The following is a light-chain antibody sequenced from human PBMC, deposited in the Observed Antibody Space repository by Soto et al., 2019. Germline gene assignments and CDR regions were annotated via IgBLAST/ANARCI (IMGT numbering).Light chain of an antibody. Sequence: DIQMTQSPSSLSASVGDRVTITCRASHDISNNLAWNQQKPGKVPKLLIYAASTLHSGVPSRFSGSGAGTDFTLTISGLQPEDAATYYCQKYNSAPPPFGPGTKVDIK. J-gene: IGKJ3*01. CDR1: HDISNN. V-gene: IGKV1-27*01. CDR3: QKYNSAPPP. CDR2: AAS.